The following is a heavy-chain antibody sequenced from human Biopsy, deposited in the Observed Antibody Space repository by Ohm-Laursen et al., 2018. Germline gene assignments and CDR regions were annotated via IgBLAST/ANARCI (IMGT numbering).Heavy chain of an antibody. CDR2: MSPNTGNT. Sequence: ASVKASCKASGYTFTSHDINWVRQATGQGLEWMGWMSPNTGNTVYAQRFQDRVTMTSDTSTGTAYMELTSLTSDDTAVYFCARWETTLGRSLDSWGPGTLVAVSS. J-gene: IGHJ4*02. CDR3: ARWETTLGRSLDS. D-gene: IGHD1-26*01. V-gene: IGHV1-8*01. CDR1: GYTFTSHD.